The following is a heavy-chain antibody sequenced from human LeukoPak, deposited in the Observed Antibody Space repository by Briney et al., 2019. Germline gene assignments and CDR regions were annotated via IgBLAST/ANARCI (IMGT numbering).Heavy chain of an antibody. V-gene: IGHV3-21*01. CDR3: ARGGGDDYGDYYFDY. D-gene: IGHD4-17*01. CDR1: GFTFSSYS. Sequence: PGGSLRLSCAASGFTFSSYSMNWVRQAPGKWLEWVSSISSSSSYIYYADSVKGRFTISRDNAKNSLYLQMNSLRAEDTAVYYCARGGGDDYGDYYFDYWGQGTLVTVSS. CDR2: ISSSSSYI. J-gene: IGHJ4*02.